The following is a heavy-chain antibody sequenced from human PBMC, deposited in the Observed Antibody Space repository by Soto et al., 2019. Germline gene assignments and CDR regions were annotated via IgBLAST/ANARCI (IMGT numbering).Heavy chain of an antibody. CDR1: GFTFSSHA. D-gene: IGHD3-10*01. CDR3: ARDPLWFGEIGYFDY. V-gene: IGHV3-21*01. CDR2: IDSSGSFI. Sequence: EVQLVDSGGGLVKPGESLRLSCAASGFTFSSHAMNWVRQAPGKGLEWVASIDSSGSFIYYADSVKGRFTISRDNAKNSLYLQMSTLRADDTAIYYCARDPLWFGEIGYFDYWGQGVLVTVSS. J-gene: IGHJ4*02.